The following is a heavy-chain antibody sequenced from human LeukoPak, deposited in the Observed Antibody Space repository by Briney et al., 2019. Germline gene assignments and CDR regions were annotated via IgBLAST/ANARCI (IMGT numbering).Heavy chain of an antibody. D-gene: IGHD6-13*01. CDR1: GGSFSNYY. Sequence: SETLSLTCAVSGGSFSNYYWTWVRQPPGKGLEWMGEISNGGSTNYNPPLNSRVPISVDTSKNQFSLNLSSVTAADTAVYYCARGLAAAGTRGFDPWGQGTLVTVSS. J-gene: IGHJ5*02. CDR2: ISNGGST. CDR3: ARGLAAAGTRGFDP. V-gene: IGHV4-34*01.